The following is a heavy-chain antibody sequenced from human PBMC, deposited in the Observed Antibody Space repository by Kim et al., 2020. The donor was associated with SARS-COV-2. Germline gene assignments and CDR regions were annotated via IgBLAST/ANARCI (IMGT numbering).Heavy chain of an antibody. J-gene: IGHJ4*02. V-gene: IGHV4-34*01. CDR3: ARGPENYCSSTSCYLAY. Sequence: LESRVTISVDTSKNQFSLKLSAVTAADTAVYYCARGPENYCSSTSCYLAYWGQGTLVTVSS. D-gene: IGHD2-2*01.